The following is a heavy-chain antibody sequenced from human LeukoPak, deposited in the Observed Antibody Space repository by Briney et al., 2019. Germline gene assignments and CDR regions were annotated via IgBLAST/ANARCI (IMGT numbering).Heavy chain of an antibody. Sequence: SETLSLTCAVYGGSFSGYYWSWIRQPPGKGLEWIGEINHSGSTNYNPSLKSQVTISVDTSKNQFSLKLSSVTAADTAVYYCARGYYGDYYFDYWGQGTLVTVSS. V-gene: IGHV4-34*01. CDR1: GGSFSGYY. J-gene: IGHJ4*02. D-gene: IGHD4-17*01. CDR2: INHSGST. CDR3: ARGYYGDYYFDY.